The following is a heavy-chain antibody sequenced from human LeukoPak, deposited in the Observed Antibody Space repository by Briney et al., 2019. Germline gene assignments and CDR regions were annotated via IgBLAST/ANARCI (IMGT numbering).Heavy chain of an antibody. V-gene: IGHV3-53*01. J-gene: IGHJ5*02. D-gene: IGHD3-22*01. CDR1: GFSVSSNY. CDR3: ARDLNYDTAS. CDR2: IYSGGST. Sequence: PGGSPRLSCAASGFSVSSNYMSWVRQAPGKGLEWVSVIYSGGSTYYADSVKGRFTISRDNSKNTVYLQMNSLRAEDTAVYYCARDLNYDTASWGQGTLVTVSS.